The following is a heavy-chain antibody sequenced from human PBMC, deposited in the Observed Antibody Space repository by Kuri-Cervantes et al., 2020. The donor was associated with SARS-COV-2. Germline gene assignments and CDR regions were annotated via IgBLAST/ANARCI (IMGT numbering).Heavy chain of an antibody. V-gene: IGHV3-21*01. J-gene: IGHJ3*02. D-gene: IGHD3-10*01. Sequence: GGSLRFTSAAAHFTFRYYDMHWVRQAPGKGLEWVSSISSSSSYIYYADSVKGRFTISRDNAKNSLYLQMNSLRAEDTAVYYCARDRPSNFYGSGSSLDAFDIWGQGTMVTVSS. CDR1: HFTFRYYD. CDR2: ISSSSSYI. CDR3: ARDRPSNFYGSGSSLDAFDI.